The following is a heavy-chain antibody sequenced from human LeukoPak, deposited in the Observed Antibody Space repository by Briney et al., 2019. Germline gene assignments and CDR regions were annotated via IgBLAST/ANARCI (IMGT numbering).Heavy chain of an antibody. CDR1: GGSFSGYC. CDR2: INHSGST. Sequence: SETLSLTRAVYGGSFSGYCWSWIRQPPGKGLEWIGEINHSGSTNYNPSLKSRVTISVDTSKNQFSLELSSVTAADTAVYYCAREPTQYCSSTSCYNWFDPWGQGTLVTVSS. V-gene: IGHV4-34*01. CDR3: AREPTQYCSSTSCYNWFDP. D-gene: IGHD2-2*01. J-gene: IGHJ5*02.